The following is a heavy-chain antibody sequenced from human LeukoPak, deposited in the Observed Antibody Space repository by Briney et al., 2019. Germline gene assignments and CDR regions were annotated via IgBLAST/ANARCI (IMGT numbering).Heavy chain of an antibody. V-gene: IGHV4-59*01. CDR2: IYYSGST. CDR1: GGSISSYY. Sequence: SETLSLTCTVSGGSISSYYWSWIRQPAGKGLEWIGYIYYSGSTNYNPSLKSRVTISVDTSKNQFSLKLTSVTAADTAVYYCARRAAFYYSLGVWGQGTTVTVSS. J-gene: IGHJ6*02. D-gene: IGHD6-13*01. CDR3: ARRAAFYYSLGV.